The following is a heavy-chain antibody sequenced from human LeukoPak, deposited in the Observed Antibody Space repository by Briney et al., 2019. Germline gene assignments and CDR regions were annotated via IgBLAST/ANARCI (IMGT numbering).Heavy chain of an antibody. J-gene: IGHJ6*03. CDR1: GGSFSGYY. CDR2: INHSGST. D-gene: IGHD3-3*01. Sequence: SENLSLNCAVYGGSFSGYYWSWIRQPPGKGLEWIGEINHSGSTNYNPSLKSRVTISVTTSKSQYSLKLSSVSAADTAVYYCARAKRDFWSGYYAYYYYYYMDVWGKGTTVTVPS. V-gene: IGHV4-34*01. CDR3: ARAKRDFWSGYYAYYYYYYMDV.